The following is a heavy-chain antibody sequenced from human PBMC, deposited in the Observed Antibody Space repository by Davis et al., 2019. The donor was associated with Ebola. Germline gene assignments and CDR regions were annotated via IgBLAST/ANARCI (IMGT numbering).Heavy chain of an antibody. CDR2: INPNSGGA. Sequence: ASVKVSCKASGYTFTGYYMHWVRQAPGQGLEWMGWINPNSGGANSAQKFQDRVTMTRDTSISTAYMELSRLRSDDTAVYYCARDLTTVTTRVRSYYYGMDVWGQGTTVTVS. J-gene: IGHJ6*02. CDR1: GYTFTGYY. CDR3: ARDLTTVTTRVRSYYYGMDV. D-gene: IGHD4-11*01. V-gene: IGHV1-2*02.